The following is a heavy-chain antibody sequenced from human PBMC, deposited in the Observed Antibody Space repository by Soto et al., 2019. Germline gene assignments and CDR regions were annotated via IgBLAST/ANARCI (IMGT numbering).Heavy chain of an antibody. CDR1: GGSFSGCD. CDR2: INHSGST. D-gene: IGHD2-15*01. J-gene: IGHJ4*01. CDR3: ARDRECSGRTSYNYFHY. V-gene: IGHV4-34*01. Sequence: SETLSLTCAVSGGSFSGCDWSWIRQPPGKWLEGIGEINHSGSTNYNRSLNSRVTIAVVTSKNQFSLKQSYWTATDTAXYYCARDRECSGRTSYNYFHYCVHATVVTVSS.